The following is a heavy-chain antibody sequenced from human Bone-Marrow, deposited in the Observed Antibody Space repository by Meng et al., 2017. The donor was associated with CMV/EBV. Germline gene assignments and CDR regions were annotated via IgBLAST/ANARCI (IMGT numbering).Heavy chain of an antibody. J-gene: IGHJ4*02. CDR3: ASRDGYNDPLDY. CDR1: GHTFTRNG. CDR2: ISAYNANT. D-gene: IGHD5-24*01. Sequence: ASVKVSCKASGHTFTRNGISWVRQAPGQGLEWMGWISAYNANTYYAQKLQGRFTMTTDTSTSTAYMELRSLRSDDTAVYYCASRDGYNDPLDYWVQGTLVTVSS. V-gene: IGHV1-18*01.